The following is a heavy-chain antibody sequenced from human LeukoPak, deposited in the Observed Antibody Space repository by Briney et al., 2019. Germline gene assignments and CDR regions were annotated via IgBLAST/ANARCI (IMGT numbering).Heavy chain of an antibody. V-gene: IGHV1-18*01. CDR2: ISAYNGNT. CDR1: GYTFTSYG. D-gene: IGHD3-3*01. Sequence: GASVKVSCKASGYTFTSYGISWVRQAPGQGLEWMGWISAYNGNTNYAQKLQGRVTMTTDTSTSTAYMELRSLRSDDTAVYYCARDVATYDFWSGRKNFDYWGQGTLVTVSS. CDR3: ARDVATYDFWSGRKNFDY. J-gene: IGHJ4*02.